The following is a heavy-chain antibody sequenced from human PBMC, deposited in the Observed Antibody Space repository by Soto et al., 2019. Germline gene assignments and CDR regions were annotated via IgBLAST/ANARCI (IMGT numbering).Heavy chain of an antibody. V-gene: IGHV1-46*01. D-gene: IGHD3-3*02. CDR3: ARSPISRAAKPYYYYYYGMDV. CDR1: GYTFTSYY. J-gene: IGHJ6*02. Sequence: GASVKVSCKASGYTFTSYYMHWMRQAPGQGLEWMGIINPSGGSTSYAQKFQGRVTMTRDTSTSTVYMELSSLRSEDTAVYYCARSPISRAAKPYYYYYYGMDVWGQGTTVTVSS. CDR2: INPSGGST.